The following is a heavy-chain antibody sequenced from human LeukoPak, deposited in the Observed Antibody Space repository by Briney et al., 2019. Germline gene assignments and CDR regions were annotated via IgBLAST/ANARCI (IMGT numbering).Heavy chain of an antibody. V-gene: IGHV3-30*18. CDR2: ISYDGSNK. Sequence: GGSLRLSCAASGFTFSSYGMHWVRQAPGKGLEWVAVISYDGSNKYYADSVKGRFTISRGNSKNTLYLQMNSLRAEDTAVYYCAKLAGCSSTSCPDRRINYGMDVWGQGTTVTVSS. D-gene: IGHD2-2*01. CDR3: AKLAGCSSTSCPDRRINYGMDV. J-gene: IGHJ6*02. CDR1: GFTFSSYG.